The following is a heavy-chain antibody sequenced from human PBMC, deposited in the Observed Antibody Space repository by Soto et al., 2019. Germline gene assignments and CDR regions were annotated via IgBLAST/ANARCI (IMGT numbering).Heavy chain of an antibody. Sequence: SETLSLTCAVSGGSISSGGYSWSWIRQPPGKGLEWIGYIYHSGSTYYNPSLKSRVTISVDRSKNQFSLKLSSVTAADTAVYYCARAKRGYSYGNYYFDYWGQGTLVTVSS. CDR3: ARAKRGYSYGNYYFDY. D-gene: IGHD5-18*01. CDR1: GGSISSGGYS. CDR2: IYHSGST. J-gene: IGHJ4*02. V-gene: IGHV4-30-2*01.